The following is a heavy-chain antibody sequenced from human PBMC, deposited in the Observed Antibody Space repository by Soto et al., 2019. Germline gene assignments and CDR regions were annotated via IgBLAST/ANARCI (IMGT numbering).Heavy chain of an antibody. J-gene: IGHJ4*02. Sequence: GGSLRLSCAASGFTFSDHYMDWIRQAPGKGLEWVGRSTDKANLYTAEYAASVKGRFTISRDDLKNVLYLHMSSLKTEDTAVYYCARSPYSTYYFDSWGQGTLVTVYS. V-gene: IGHV3-72*01. CDR1: GFTFSDHY. CDR3: ARSPYSTYYFDS. D-gene: IGHD2-21*01. CDR2: STDKANLYTA.